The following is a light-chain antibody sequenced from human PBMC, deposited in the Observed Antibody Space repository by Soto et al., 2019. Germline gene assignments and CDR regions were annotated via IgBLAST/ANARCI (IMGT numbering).Light chain of an antibody. V-gene: IGKV1-27*01. J-gene: IGKJ1*01. Sequence: DIQLTQSPSSLSASVGTRVTITCRASQGISNSLAWYQQKPGKVPHLLIHAASTLQSGVPTRFSGSGSGTDFTLTISSLQPEDVATYYCQKYDSAPTFGQGTKVEIK. CDR2: AAS. CDR1: QGISNS. CDR3: QKYDSAPT.